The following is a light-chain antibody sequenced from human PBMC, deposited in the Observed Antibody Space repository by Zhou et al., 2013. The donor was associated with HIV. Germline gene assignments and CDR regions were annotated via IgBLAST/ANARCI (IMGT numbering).Light chain of an antibody. Sequence: DIQVTQSPFSLSASVGDRVTITCRASQGIRNHLAWFQQKPGKAPKSLIYGASTLQSGVPSRFSGSGYGTDFTLTISSLQPEDFATYYCQQANSFPWTFGQGTKVEVK. CDR2: GAS. J-gene: IGKJ1*01. V-gene: IGKV1-16*01. CDR1: QGIRNH. CDR3: QQANSFPWT.